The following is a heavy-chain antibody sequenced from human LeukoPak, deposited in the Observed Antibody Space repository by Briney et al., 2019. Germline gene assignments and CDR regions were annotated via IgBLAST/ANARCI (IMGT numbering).Heavy chain of an antibody. D-gene: IGHD6-19*01. J-gene: IGHJ3*02. Sequence: SETLSLTCTVSGGSISSYYWSWIRQPPGKGLEWIGYIYYSGSTNYNPSLKSRVTISVDTSKNQFSLKLTSVTAADTAVYYCARDRGAVAGRRAFDIWGQGTMVTVSS. V-gene: IGHV4-59*01. CDR3: ARDRGAVAGRRAFDI. CDR2: IYYSGST. CDR1: GGSISSYY.